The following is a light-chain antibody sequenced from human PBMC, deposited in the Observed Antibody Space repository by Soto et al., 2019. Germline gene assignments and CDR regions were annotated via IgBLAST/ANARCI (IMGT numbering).Light chain of an antibody. CDR1: QSVSSNN. J-gene: IGKJ3*01. V-gene: IGKV3-20*01. Sequence: EIVLTQSPGTLSLSPGERASLSCRASQSVSSNNLAWYQQTPGLAPRLLIYGASRRATGIPDRFSGSGSGTDVTLTIDRLEAEDFAVYFFQQYGASPTSFGPGTTVDI. CDR2: GAS. CDR3: QQYGASPTS.